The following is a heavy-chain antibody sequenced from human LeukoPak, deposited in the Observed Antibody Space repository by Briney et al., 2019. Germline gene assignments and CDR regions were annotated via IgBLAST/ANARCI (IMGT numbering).Heavy chain of an antibody. CDR1: GFIFSRYG. V-gene: IGHV3-30*18. CDR2: ISNDGSET. J-gene: IGHJ4*02. CDR3: AKSWDTVTRGRTYFDY. D-gene: IGHD4-17*01. Sequence: GGSLRLSCVASGFIFSRYGMHWVRQAPGKGLEWVAIISNDGSETYYVDSVKGRFTISRDNSKKMLYLQMNSLRVEDTAVYYCAKSWDTVTRGRTYFDYWGQGTLVIASS.